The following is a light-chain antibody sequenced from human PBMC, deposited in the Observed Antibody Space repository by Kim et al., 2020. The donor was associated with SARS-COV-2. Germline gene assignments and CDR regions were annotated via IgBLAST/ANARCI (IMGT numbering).Light chain of an antibody. V-gene: IGLV4-69*01. CDR2: LNSDGSH. Sequence: QLVLNQSPSASASLGASVKLTCTLSSGHSRYAIAWHQQQPEKGPRYLMKLNSDGSHRKGDGIPDRFSVSSSGAERYLTISSLQSEDEADYYCQAWDTASYWVFGGGTQLTV. J-gene: IGLJ3*02. CDR1: SGHSRYA. CDR3: QAWDTASYWV.